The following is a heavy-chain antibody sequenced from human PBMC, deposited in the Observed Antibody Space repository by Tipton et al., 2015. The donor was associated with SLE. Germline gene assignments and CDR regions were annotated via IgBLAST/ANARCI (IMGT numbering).Heavy chain of an antibody. J-gene: IGHJ4*02. D-gene: IGHD3-22*01. Sequence: SLRLSCAASGFTFSSYWMSWVRQAPGKGLQWVSAISGSGGSTYYADSVKGRFTISRDNSKNTLYLQMNILRAEDTAVDYCAKLASKNDSDWGQGTLVTVSS. V-gene: IGHV3-23*01. CDR1: GFTFSSYW. CDR2: ISGSGGST. CDR3: AKLASKNDSD.